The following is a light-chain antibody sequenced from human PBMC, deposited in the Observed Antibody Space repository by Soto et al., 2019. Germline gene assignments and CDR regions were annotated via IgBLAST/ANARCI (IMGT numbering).Light chain of an antibody. CDR3: QQYGMLYA. V-gene: IGKV3-20*01. CDR2: GAS. J-gene: IGKJ2*01. CDR1: QSVSSSH. Sequence: EMVLTQSPGTLSLSPGERATLSCRASQSVSSSHLAWYQQKPGQAPRLLIYGASRRASGVPDRFSGSGSGTDFTLTISRLETDDFAVYYCQQYGMLYAFGQGTKLEIK.